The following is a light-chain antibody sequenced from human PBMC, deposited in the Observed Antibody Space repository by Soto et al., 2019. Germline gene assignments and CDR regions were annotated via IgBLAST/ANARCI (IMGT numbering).Light chain of an antibody. V-gene: IGLV2-8*01. CDR2: EVN. J-gene: IGLJ3*02. CDR3: AAWDDSLNGWV. CDR1: SSDVGGYNF. Sequence: QSVLTQPPSASGSPGQSVAVSCTGTSSDVGGYNFVSWYQHHPGKAPKLLIFEVNKRPSGVPDRFSGSKSGNTASLTVSGLQSEDEADYYCAAWDDSLNGWVFGGGTKVTVL.